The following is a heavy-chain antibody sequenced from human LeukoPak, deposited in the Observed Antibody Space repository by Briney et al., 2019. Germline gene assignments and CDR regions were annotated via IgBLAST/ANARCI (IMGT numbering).Heavy chain of an antibody. D-gene: IGHD1-14*01. J-gene: IGHJ6*03. CDR1: GFSLSSSGVG. CDR3: AHRLSVATGDYMDV. CDR2: IYWNDDK. V-gene: IGHV2-5*01. Sequence: SGPTLVNPTQTLTLTCTFSGFSLSSSGVGVGWIRQPPGKALEWLALIYWNDDKRYSPSLKSRLIITKGTSKNQVVLTMTNMDPVDTATYYCAHRLSVATGDYMDVWGKGTTVTVSS.